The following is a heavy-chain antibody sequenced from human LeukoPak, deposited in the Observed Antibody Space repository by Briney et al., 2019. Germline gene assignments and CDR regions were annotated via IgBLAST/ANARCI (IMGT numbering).Heavy chain of an antibody. V-gene: IGHV4-38-2*02. CDR1: GYSISSGFF. D-gene: IGHD3-10*01. Sequence: SETLSLTCTVSGYSISSGFFWGWIRQPPGKGLEWIGNIYHSGGTYYSPSLKSRVTISVDTSKNQFSLKLSSVTAADTAVYYCASITMVRGVKLDYYYYMDVWGKGTTVTISS. J-gene: IGHJ6*03. CDR3: ASITMVRGVKLDYYYYMDV. CDR2: IYHSGGT.